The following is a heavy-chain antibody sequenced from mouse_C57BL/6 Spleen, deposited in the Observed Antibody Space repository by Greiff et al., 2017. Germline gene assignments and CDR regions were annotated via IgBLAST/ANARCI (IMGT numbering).Heavy chain of an antibody. CDR1: GYTFTDYY. D-gene: IGHD1-1*01. CDR3: AREEGAYGSSYNWYCDV. V-gene: IGHV1-26*01. Sequence: EVQLQQSGPELVKPGASVKISCKASGYTFTDYYMNWVKQSHGKSLEWIGDINPNNGGTSYNQKFKGKATLTVDKSSSTAYMELRSLTSEDSAVYYCAREEGAYGSSYNWYCDVWGTGTTVTVSS. CDR2: INPNNGGT. J-gene: IGHJ1*03.